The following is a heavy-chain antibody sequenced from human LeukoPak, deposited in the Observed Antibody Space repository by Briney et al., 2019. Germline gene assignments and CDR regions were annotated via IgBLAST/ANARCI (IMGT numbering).Heavy chain of an antibody. CDR1: GYTLTELS. Sequence: ASVKVSCKVSGYTLTELSMHWVRQAPGKGLGWMGGFSPEDGETIYAQKFQGRVTVTEGTSTDTAYMELSSLRSEDTAVYYCATGSGSLDYWGQGTLVTVSS. CDR2: FSPEDGET. D-gene: IGHD6-25*01. V-gene: IGHV1-24*01. CDR3: ATGSGSLDY. J-gene: IGHJ4*02.